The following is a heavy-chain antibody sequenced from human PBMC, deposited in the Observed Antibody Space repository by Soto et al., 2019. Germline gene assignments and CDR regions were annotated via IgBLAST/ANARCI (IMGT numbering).Heavy chain of an antibody. Sequence: PGESLKISCKGSGYSFTSYLIGWVRQMPGKGLEWMGIIYPGDSDTRYSPSFQGQVTISADKSISTAYLQWSSLNASHTAMYYSVSHYRNYGVNYYGYEMDVWGQGTTVTVSS. J-gene: IGHJ6*02. V-gene: IGHV5-51*01. CDR2: IYPGDSDT. D-gene: IGHD4-17*01. CDR1: GYSFTSYL. CDR3: VSHYRNYGVNYYGYEMDV.